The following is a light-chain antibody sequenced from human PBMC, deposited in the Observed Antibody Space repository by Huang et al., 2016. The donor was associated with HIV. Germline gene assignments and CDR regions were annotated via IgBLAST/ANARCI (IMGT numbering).Light chain of an antibody. Sequence: DIVMTQSPDSLAVSLGERATINCKSSQSVLYSSNNKNYLAWYQQKPGQPPKLVIDWASTRESGVPDRFSGSGSGTDFTLTISSLQAEDVAVYYCQQYYSTPLTFGGGTKVEI. CDR2: WAS. CDR3: QQYYSTPLT. CDR1: QSVLYSSNNKNY. J-gene: IGKJ4*01. V-gene: IGKV4-1*01.